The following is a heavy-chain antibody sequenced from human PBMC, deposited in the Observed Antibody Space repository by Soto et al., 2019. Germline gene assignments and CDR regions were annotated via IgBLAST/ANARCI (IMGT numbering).Heavy chain of an antibody. V-gene: IGHV4-59*01. CDR1: GGSISSYY. Sequence: SETLSLTCTVSGGSISSYYRSWIRQPPGKGLEWIGYIYYSGSTNYNPSLKSRVTISVDTSKNQFSLKLSSVTAADTAVYYCARERGGYCSGGSCWFDPWGQGTLVTVS. CDR3: ARERGGYCSGGSCWFDP. J-gene: IGHJ5*02. CDR2: IYYSGST. D-gene: IGHD2-15*01.